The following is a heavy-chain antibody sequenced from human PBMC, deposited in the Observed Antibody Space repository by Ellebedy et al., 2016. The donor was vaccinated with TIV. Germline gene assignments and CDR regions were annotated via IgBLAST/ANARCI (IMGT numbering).Heavy chain of an antibody. Sequence: SVKVSXXASGGTFSSNTISWVRQAPGQGLEWMGRIIPLLTIPDYAQRFQGRVTITADRSTSTAYMELSSLTSEDTALYYCARVGRWEDFDIWGQGTMVIVSS. V-gene: IGHV1-69*02. CDR3: ARVGRWEDFDI. J-gene: IGHJ3*02. CDR2: IIPLLTIP. CDR1: GGTFSSNT. D-gene: IGHD1-26*01.